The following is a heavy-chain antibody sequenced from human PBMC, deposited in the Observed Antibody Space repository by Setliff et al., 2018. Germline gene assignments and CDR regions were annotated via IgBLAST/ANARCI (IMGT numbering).Heavy chain of an antibody. J-gene: IGHJ4*02. CDR1: GSTFRKHA. CDR3: ARDPPDSGWSFDY. D-gene: IGHD6-19*01. CDR2: VSGSGMTR. Sequence: GGSLRLSCTASGSTFRKHALAWVRQAPGKGLQWVSSVSGSGMTRDYTDSVKGRFTVSRDNFKNTVFLQMSALRAEDTALYYCARDPPDSGWSFDYWGQGALVTVSS. V-gene: IGHV3-23*01.